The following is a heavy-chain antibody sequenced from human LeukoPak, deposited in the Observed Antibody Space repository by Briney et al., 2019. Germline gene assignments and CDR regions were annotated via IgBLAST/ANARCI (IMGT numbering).Heavy chain of an antibody. D-gene: IGHD1-26*01. Sequence: GGSLRLSCAASGFTFSDYYMSWIRQAPGKGLEWVSYISSSGSTIYYADSVKGRFTISRDNAKNSLCLQMNSLRAEDTAVYYCAALPGEWELLLCYWGQGTLVTVSS. V-gene: IGHV3-11*01. J-gene: IGHJ4*02. CDR3: AALPGEWELLLCY. CDR2: ISSSGSTI. CDR1: GFTFSDYY.